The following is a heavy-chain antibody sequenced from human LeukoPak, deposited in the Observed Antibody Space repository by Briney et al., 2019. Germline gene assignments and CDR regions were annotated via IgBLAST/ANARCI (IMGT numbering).Heavy chain of an antibody. CDR2: INHSGST. V-gene: IGHV4-34*01. J-gene: IGHJ4*02. CDR3: ARGGRTAMVKLDY. CDR1: GGSFSGYY. D-gene: IGHD5-18*01. Sequence: SETLPLTCAVYGGSFSGYYWSWIRQPPGKGLEWIGEINHSGSTNYNPSLKSRVTISVDTSKNQFSLKLSSVTAADTAVYYCARGGRTAMVKLDYWGQGTLVTVSS.